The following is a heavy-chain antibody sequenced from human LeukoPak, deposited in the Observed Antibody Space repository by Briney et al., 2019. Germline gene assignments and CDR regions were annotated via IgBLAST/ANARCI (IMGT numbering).Heavy chain of an antibody. CDR2: IIPIFGTA. V-gene: IGHV1-69*13. Sequence: SVKVSCKASGGTFSSYAISWVRQAPGQGLEWMGGIIPIFGTANYAQKFQGRVTITADESTSTAYMELSSLRSEDTAVYYCARIGLVVVPAASYHYYYGMDVWGQGTTVTVSS. D-gene: IGHD2-2*01. J-gene: IGHJ6*02. CDR1: GGTFSSYA. CDR3: ARIGLVVVPAASYHYYYGMDV.